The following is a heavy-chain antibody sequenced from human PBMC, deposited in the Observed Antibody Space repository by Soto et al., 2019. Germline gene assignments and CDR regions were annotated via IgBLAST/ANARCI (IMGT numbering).Heavy chain of an antibody. CDR3: GRTRGLLFILTGSADYFDY. D-gene: IGHD3-9*01. J-gene: IGHJ4*02. V-gene: IGHV5-51*01. CDR1: GYSFTSYW. CDR2: IYPGDSDT. Sequence: PGESLKISCKGSGYSFTSYWIGWVRQMPGKGLEWMGIIYPGDSDTRYSPSFQGQVTISVDKSISTAYLQWSSLKASDTAMYYCGRTRGLLFILTGSADYFDYWGQGTLVTVFS.